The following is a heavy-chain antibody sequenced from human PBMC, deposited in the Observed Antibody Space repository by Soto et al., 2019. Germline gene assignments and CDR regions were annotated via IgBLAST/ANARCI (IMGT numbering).Heavy chain of an antibody. Sequence: QVQLVQSGAEVKKPGASVKVSCKASGYTFTSYAMHWVRQAPGQRLEWMGWINAGNGNTKYSQKFQGRVTINRDTSASTAYMELSSLRSEDTAVYYCARGTYYYYYMDVWGKGTTVTVSS. J-gene: IGHJ6*03. CDR3: ARGTYYYYYMDV. V-gene: IGHV1-3*01. CDR1: GYTFTSYA. CDR2: INAGNGNT.